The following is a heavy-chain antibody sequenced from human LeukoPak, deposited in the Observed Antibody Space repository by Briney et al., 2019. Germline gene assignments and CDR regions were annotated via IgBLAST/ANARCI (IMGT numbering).Heavy chain of an antibody. V-gene: IGHV3-23*01. D-gene: IGHD3-10*02. J-gene: IGHJ6*04. CDR3: AELGITMIGGV. Sequence: GGSLRLSCTASGFTFSSHAMSWVRQAPGKGLEWVSAISGSGVTTYYADSVKGRFTISRDNAKNSLYLQMNSLRAEDTAVYYCAELGITMIGGVWGKGTTVTISS. CDR1: GFTFSSHA. CDR2: ISGSGVTT.